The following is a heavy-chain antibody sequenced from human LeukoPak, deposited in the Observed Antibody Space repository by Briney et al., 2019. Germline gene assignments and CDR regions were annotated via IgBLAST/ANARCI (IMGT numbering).Heavy chain of an antibody. CDR1: GFTFDDYA. D-gene: IGHD3-9*01. J-gene: IGHJ4*02. CDR2: ISWNSGSI. CDR3: AKDIGAYDILTGSYDY. V-gene: IGHV3-9*01. Sequence: GGSLRLSCAASGFTFDDYAMHWVRQAPGKGLEWVSGISWNSGSIGYADSVKGRFTISRDNAKNSLYLQMNSLRAEDTALYYCAKDIGAYDILTGSYDYWGQGTLVTVSS.